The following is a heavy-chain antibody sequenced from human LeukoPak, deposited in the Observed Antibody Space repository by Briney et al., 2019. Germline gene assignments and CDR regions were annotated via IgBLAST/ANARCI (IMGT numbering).Heavy chain of an antibody. CDR3: AKDSLFYYDSSGYYPYYFDY. CDR2: ISWNSGSI. J-gene: IGHJ4*02. D-gene: IGHD3-22*01. Sequence: GRSLRLSCAASGFTFDDYAMHWVRQAPGKGLEWVSGISWNSGSIGYADSVKGRFTISRDNSKNTLYLQMNSLRAEDTAVYYCAKDSLFYYDSSGYYPYYFDYWGQGTLVTVSS. V-gene: IGHV3-9*01. CDR1: GFTFDDYA.